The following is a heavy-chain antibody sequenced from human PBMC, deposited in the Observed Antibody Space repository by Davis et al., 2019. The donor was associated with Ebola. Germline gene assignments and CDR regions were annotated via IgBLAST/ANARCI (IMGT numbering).Heavy chain of an antibody. CDR2: ISYDGSNK. CDR3: ARGVLGSGSVNY. J-gene: IGHJ4*02. Sequence: GESLKISCAASGFTFSSYAMHWVRQAPGKGLEWVAVISYDGSNKYYADSVKGRFTISRDNSKNTLYLQMNSLRAEDTAVYYCARGVLGSGSVNYWGQGTLVTVSS. D-gene: IGHD6-19*01. CDR1: GFTFSSYA. V-gene: IGHV3-30-3*01.